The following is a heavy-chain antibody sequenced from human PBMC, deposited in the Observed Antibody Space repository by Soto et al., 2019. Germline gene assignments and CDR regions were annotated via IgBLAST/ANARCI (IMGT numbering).Heavy chain of an antibody. D-gene: IGHD3-22*01. CDR1: GFTFSSYG. Sequence: PGGSLRLSCAASGFTFSSYGMHWVRQAPGKGLEWVAVIWYDGSNKYYADSVKGRFTISRDNSKNTLYLQMNSLRAEDTAVYYCARPVYYDSSGYYDYWGQGTLVTVSS. V-gene: IGHV3-33*08. J-gene: IGHJ4*02. CDR3: ARPVYYDSSGYYDY. CDR2: IWYDGSNK.